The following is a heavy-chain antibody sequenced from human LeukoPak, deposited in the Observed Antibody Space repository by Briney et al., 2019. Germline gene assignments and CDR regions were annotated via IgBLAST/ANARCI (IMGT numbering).Heavy chain of an antibody. D-gene: IGHD3-10*01. CDR2: ISYDGSNK. CDR1: GFTFSSYA. V-gene: IGHV3-30*04. Sequence: GGSLRLSCAASGFTFSSYAMHWVRQAPGKGLEWVAVISYDGSNKYYADSVKGRFTISRDNSKNTLYLQMNSLRAEDTAVYYCAGDLMVRGVTYYYYGMDVWGQGTTVTVSS. J-gene: IGHJ6*02. CDR3: AGDLMVRGVTYYYYGMDV.